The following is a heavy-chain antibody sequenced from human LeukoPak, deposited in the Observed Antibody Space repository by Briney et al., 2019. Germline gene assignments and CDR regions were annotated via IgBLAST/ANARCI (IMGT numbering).Heavy chain of an antibody. V-gene: IGHV3-74*01. CDR1: GFTFEDYG. CDR2: INSDGSIT. J-gene: IGHJ5*02. Sequence: PGGSLRLSCAASGFTFEDYGMSWVRQAPGKGLVWVSRINSDGSITGYADSVKGRFTISRDNAKNTLYLQMNSLRAEDTVVYYCARESCSGGSCYPDPWGQGTLVTVSS. D-gene: IGHD2-15*01. CDR3: ARESCSGGSCYPDP.